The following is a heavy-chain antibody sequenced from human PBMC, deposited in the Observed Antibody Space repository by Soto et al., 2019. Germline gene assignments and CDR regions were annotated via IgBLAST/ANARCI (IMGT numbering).Heavy chain of an antibody. V-gene: IGHV3-74*01. CDR1: GFTFTNYW. J-gene: IGHJ4*02. CDR2: IDGVGTGT. Sequence: PGGSLRLSCAASGFTFTNYWMHWVRQVPGKGLVWVSRIDGVGTGTSYSDSVRGRFTISRDNAENTLYLQMNSLRAEDTAVYYCTTVFEYWHQGTPGTVCS. CDR3: TTVFEY.